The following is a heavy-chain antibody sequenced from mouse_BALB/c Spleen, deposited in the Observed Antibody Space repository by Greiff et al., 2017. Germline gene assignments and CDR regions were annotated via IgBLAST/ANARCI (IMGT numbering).Heavy chain of an antibody. CDR3: ARDGDYYGSSSYAMDD. J-gene: IGHJ4*01. V-gene: IGHV2-9*02. CDR1: GFSLTSYG. Sequence: VQLQESGPGLVAPSQSLSITCTVSGFSLTSYGVHWVRQPPGKGLEWLGVIWAGGSTNYNSALMSRLSISKDNSKSQVFLKMNSLQTDDTAMYYCARDGDYYGSSSYAMDDWGQGTSVTVSS. CDR2: IWAGGST. D-gene: IGHD1-1*01.